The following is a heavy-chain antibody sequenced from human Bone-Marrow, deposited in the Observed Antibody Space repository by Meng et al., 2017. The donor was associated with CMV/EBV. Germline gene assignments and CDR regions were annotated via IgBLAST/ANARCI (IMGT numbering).Heavy chain of an antibody. Sequence: GGSLRLSCAASGFTFSSYAMSWVRQAPGKGLEWVSVIYSGGSSTYYADSVKGRFTISRDNSKNTLYLQMNSLRAEDTAVYYCAKNYEYWRGYQLSYSYYGMDVWGQGNTVTVSS. CDR3: AKNYEYWRGYQLSYSYYGMDV. V-gene: IGHV3-23*03. D-gene: IGHD3-3*01. CDR2: IYSGGSST. CDR1: GFTFSSYA. J-gene: IGHJ6*02.